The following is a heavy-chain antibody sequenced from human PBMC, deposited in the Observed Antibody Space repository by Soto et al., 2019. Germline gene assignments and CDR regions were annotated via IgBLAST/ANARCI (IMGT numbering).Heavy chain of an antibody. J-gene: IGHJ6*02. CDR1: GFTFSSYG. D-gene: IGHD6-19*01. Sequence: GGSLRLSCAASGFTFSSYGMHWVRQAPGKGLEWVAVIWYDGSNKYYADSVKGRFTISRDNSKNTLYLQMNSLRAEDTAVYYCARDGYSSGWRGHKEPEHLGGYYYGMDVWGQGTKVTV. V-gene: IGHV3-33*01. CDR2: IWYDGSNK. CDR3: ARDGYSSGWRGHKEPEHLGGYYYGMDV.